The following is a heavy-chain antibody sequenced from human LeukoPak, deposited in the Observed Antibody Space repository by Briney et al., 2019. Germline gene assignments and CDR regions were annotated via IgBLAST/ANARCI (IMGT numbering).Heavy chain of an antibody. D-gene: IGHD1-1*01. Sequence: GGSLRLSCAASGFTFSSYGMHWVRQAPGKGLEWVALISYHVSNKYYADSVKGRFTISRDNSKSTLYLQMNSLRAEDTAVYYCAKSRVQGFDPWGQGTLVTVSS. J-gene: IGHJ5*02. CDR3: AKSRVQGFDP. V-gene: IGHV3-30*18. CDR2: ISYHVSNK. CDR1: GFTFSSYG.